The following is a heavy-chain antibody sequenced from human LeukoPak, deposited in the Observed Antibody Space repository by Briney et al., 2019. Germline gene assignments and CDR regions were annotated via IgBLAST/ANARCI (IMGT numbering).Heavy chain of an antibody. CDR2: ISAYNGNT. V-gene: IGHV1-18*01. J-gene: IGHJ6*03. Sequence: ASVKVSCKASGYTFTSYGISWVRQAPGQGLEWMGWISAYNGNTNYAQKLQGRVTMTTDTSTSTAYMELRSLRSDDTAVYYCARVTYYYGSGSYYTKSSYYYYYYMDVWGKGTTVTVSS. CDR1: GYTFTSYG. CDR3: ARVTYYYGSGSYYTKSSYYYYYYMDV. D-gene: IGHD3-10*01.